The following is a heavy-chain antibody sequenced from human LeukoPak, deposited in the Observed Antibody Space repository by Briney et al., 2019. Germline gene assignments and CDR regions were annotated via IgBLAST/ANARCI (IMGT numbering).Heavy chain of an antibody. Sequence: SETLSLTCTVSGGSLSDHFWTWIRQPAGKGLEWIGRIRWGTAYYNPSLGSRVIISLDTSNNQFSLKVTSVTAADTAVYYCARGTERTRISGYYSFDYWGRGILVTVSS. CDR1: GGSLSDHF. CDR3: ARGTERTRISGYYSFDY. J-gene: IGHJ4*02. CDR2: IRWGTA. D-gene: IGHD5-12*01. V-gene: IGHV4-4*07.